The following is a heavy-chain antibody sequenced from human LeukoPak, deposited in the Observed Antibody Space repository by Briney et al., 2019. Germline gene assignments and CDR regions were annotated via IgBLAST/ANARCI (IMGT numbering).Heavy chain of an antibody. Sequence: SVKDSCKASGGTFSSYAISWVRPAPGQGLGWMGGIIPIFGTANYAQKFQGRVTTTTDESTSTAYMELSSLRSEDTAVYYCARGVIAARPDYYYYYMDVWGKGTTVTVSS. CDR2: IIPIFGTA. D-gene: IGHD6-6*01. V-gene: IGHV1-69*05. J-gene: IGHJ6*03. CDR1: GGTFSSYA. CDR3: ARGVIAARPDYYYYYMDV.